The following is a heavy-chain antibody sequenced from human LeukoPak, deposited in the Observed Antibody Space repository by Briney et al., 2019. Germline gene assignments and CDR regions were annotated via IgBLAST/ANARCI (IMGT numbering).Heavy chain of an antibody. Sequence: GGSLRLSCAASGFTFSSYGMHWVRQAPGKGLEWVAVISYDGSNKYYADSVKGRFTISRDNSKNTLYLQMNSLRAEDTAVYYCAKDQYSSSSRFFSYNWFGPWGQGTLVTVSS. CDR2: ISYDGSNK. V-gene: IGHV3-30*18. J-gene: IGHJ5*02. CDR1: GFTFSSYG. CDR3: AKDQYSSSSRFFSYNWFGP. D-gene: IGHD6-13*01.